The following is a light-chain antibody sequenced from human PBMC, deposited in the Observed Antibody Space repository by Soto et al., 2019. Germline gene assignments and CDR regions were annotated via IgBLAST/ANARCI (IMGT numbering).Light chain of an antibody. Sequence: DIQMTQSPSSLSASVGDRVTITCQASQDIRNYLNWYQQKPGKAPKLLIYDASNLRAGDPSRFSGSGSGTEFPVIISSLHPEEIATYYCHHQLHLPPLSFGGGTKVEIK. V-gene: IGKV1-33*01. CDR2: DAS. J-gene: IGKJ4*02. CDR1: QDIRNY. CDR3: HHQLHLPPLS.